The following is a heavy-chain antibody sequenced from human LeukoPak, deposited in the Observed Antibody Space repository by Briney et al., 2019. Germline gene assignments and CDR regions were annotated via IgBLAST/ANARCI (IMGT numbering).Heavy chain of an antibody. J-gene: IGHJ4*02. CDR1: GGSISSYY. V-gene: IGHV4-4*07. Sequence: SETLSLTCTVSGGSISSYYWSWIRQPAGKGLEWIGRIYTSGSTNYNPSLKSRVTMSVDTSKNQFSLKLSSVTAADTAVYYCARGYSGYDPRPYFDYWGQGTLVTVSS. CDR2: IYTSGST. D-gene: IGHD5-12*01. CDR3: ARGYSGYDPRPYFDY.